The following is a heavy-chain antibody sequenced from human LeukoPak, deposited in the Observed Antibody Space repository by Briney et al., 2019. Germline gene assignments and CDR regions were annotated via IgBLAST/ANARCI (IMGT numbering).Heavy chain of an antibody. CDR1: GFTFSSYS. D-gene: IGHD4-17*01. CDR2: ISSSSSYI. CDR3: ARLSTVDAFDI. V-gene: IGHV3-21*01. Sequence: GGSLRLSCAASGFTFSSYSMNWVRQAPGKGLECVSSISSSSSYIYYADSVKGRFTISRDNAKNSLYLQMNSLRAEDTAVYYCARLSTVDAFDIWGQGTMVTVSS. J-gene: IGHJ3*02.